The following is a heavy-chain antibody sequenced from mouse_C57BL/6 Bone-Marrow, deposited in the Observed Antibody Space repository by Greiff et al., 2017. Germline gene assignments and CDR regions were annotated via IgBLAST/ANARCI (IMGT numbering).Heavy chain of an antibody. V-gene: IGHV1-18*01. Sequence: EVKLQESGPELVKPGASVKIPCKASGYTFTDYNMDWVKQSHGKSLEWIGDINPNNGGTIYNQKFKGKATLTVDKSSSTAYMELRGLTSEDTAVYYWARDLGRGFAYWGQGTLVTVSA. CDR1: GYTFTDYN. CDR2: INPNNGGT. CDR3: ARDLGRGFAY. D-gene: IGHD4-1*01. J-gene: IGHJ3*01.